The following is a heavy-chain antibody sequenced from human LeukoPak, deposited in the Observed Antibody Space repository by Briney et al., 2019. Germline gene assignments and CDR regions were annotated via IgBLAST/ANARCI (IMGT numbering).Heavy chain of an antibody. CDR1: GFTFDDYA. CDR2: ISWNSGSI. CDR3: AKEASSDAFDI. Sequence: PGRSLRLSCAASGFTFDDYAMHWVRQAPGKGLEWVSGISWNSGSIGYADSVKGRFTISRDNAKNSLYLQMNSLRAEDTALYYCAKEASSDAFDIWGQGTMVTVSS. V-gene: IGHV3-9*01. J-gene: IGHJ3*02.